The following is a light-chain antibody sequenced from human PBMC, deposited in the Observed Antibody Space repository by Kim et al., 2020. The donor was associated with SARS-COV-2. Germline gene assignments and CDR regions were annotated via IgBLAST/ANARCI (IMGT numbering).Light chain of an antibody. CDR1: KLGDKY. CDR3: KAWDSSTWV. Sequence: SVSPGQTASITCSGDKLGDKYACWYQQKPGQSPVLVIYQDSKRPSGIPERFSGSNSGNTATLTISGTQAMDEADYYCKAWDSSTWVFGGGTQLTVL. J-gene: IGLJ3*02. V-gene: IGLV3-1*01. CDR2: QDS.